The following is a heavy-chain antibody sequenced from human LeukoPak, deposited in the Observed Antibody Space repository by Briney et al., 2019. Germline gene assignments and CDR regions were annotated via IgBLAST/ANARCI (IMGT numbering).Heavy chain of an antibody. V-gene: IGHV1-24*01. D-gene: IGHD1-26*01. CDR3: ATCIVGALVD. CDR2: FDPEDGET. CDR1: GYTFTSYD. J-gene: IGHJ4*02. Sequence: ASVKVSCKASGYTFTSYDINWVRQATGQGLEWMGGFDPEDGETIYAQKFQGRVTMTEDTSTDTAYMELSSLRSEDTAVYYCATCIVGALVDWGQGTLVTVSS.